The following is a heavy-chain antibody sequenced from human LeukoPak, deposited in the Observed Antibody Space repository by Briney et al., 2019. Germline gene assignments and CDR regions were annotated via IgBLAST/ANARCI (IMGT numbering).Heavy chain of an antibody. J-gene: IGHJ6*02. CDR2: IKQDGSEK. Sequence: PGGSLRLSCAASGFTFSSYWMSWVRQAPGKGLEWVANIKQDGSEKYYVDSVKGRFTISRDNAKNSLYLQVNSLRAEDTAVYYCARENLAYCGGDCYRPLYYYYGMDVWGQGTTVTVSS. V-gene: IGHV3-7*01. D-gene: IGHD2-21*02. CDR3: ARENLAYCGGDCYRPLYYYYGMDV. CDR1: GFTFSSYW.